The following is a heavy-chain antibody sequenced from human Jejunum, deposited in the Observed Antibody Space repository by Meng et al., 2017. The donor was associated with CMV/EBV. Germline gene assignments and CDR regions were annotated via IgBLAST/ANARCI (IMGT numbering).Heavy chain of an antibody. J-gene: IGHJ4*02. Sequence: CAASGFTFSDYGMFWVRQAPGKGLDWVSFIRYDGGEEYYGDSVTGRFTVSRDNVKNRLYLQMNSLRVEDTAVYYCFGGGMYPGGDYWGQGTLVTVSS. V-gene: IGHV3-30*02. CDR3: FGGGMYPGGDY. D-gene: IGHD1-26*01. CDR2: IRYDGGEE. CDR1: GFTFSDYG.